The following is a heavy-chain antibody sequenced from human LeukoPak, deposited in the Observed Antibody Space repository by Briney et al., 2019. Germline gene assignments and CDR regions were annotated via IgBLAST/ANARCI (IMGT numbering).Heavy chain of an antibody. D-gene: IGHD3-22*01. J-gene: IGHJ3*02. CDR1: GFTFSSYW. CDR3: ARGMGSGYYYDAFDI. Sequence: GGSLRLSCAASGFTFSSYWMHWVRQALGKGLVWVSRINSDGSSTSYADSVKGRFTISRDNAKNTLYLQMNSLRAEDTAVYYCARGMGSGYYYDAFDIWGQGTMVTVSS. CDR2: INSDGSST. V-gene: IGHV3-74*01.